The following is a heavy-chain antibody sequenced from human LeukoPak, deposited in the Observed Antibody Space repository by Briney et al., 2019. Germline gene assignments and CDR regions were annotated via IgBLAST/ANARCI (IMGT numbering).Heavy chain of an antibody. J-gene: IGHJ4*02. Sequence: PGGSLRLSCAASGFSFSDHSMHWVRQAPGKGLEWVASIKHDGSEKYYVDSVRGRFTISRDNTKNLLYLQMSSLRAEDTAVYYCATDRGWRTSGYYLYYFEYWGQGTLVTFSS. CDR3: ATDRGWRTSGYYLYYFEY. D-gene: IGHD3-3*01. CDR2: IKHDGSEK. V-gene: IGHV3-7*01. CDR1: GFSFSDHS.